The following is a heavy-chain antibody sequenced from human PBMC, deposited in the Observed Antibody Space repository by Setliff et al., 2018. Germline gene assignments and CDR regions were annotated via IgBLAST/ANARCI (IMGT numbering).Heavy chain of an antibody. V-gene: IGHV7-4-1*02. CDR1: GYSFSTYA. D-gene: IGHD3-22*01. CDR3: ARASRFATIIWKGDYYMDV. Sequence: ASVKVSCKASGYSFSTYAMSWIRRAPGQGLEWMGWINTNTGNPSYAQGFTGRFVFSLDTSVSTAYLQISSLKPEDTAMYYCARASRFATIIWKGDYYMDVWGKGTTVTVSS. J-gene: IGHJ6*03. CDR2: INTNTGNP.